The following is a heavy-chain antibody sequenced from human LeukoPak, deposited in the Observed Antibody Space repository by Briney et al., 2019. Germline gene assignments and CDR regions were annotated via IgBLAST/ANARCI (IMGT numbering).Heavy chain of an antibody. CDR2: INPSGGST. CDR1: GYTFTSYY. CDR3: AKYDSSEGFDI. Sequence: ASVKVSCKASGYTFTSYYMHWVRQAPGQGLEWMGIINPSGGSTSYAQKFQGRVTMTRDMSTSTVYMELSSLRSEDTAVYYCAKYDSSEGFDIWGQGTMVTVSS. V-gene: IGHV1-46*01. D-gene: IGHD3-22*01. J-gene: IGHJ3*02.